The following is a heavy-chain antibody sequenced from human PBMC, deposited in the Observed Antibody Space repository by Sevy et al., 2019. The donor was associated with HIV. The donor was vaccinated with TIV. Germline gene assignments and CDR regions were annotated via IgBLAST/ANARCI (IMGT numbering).Heavy chain of an antibody. J-gene: IGHJ6*03. V-gene: IGHV3-7*03. CDR2: IKQDGSEK. D-gene: IGHD6-13*01. Sequence: GESLKISCAASGFTFSSYWMSWVRQAPGKGLEWVANIKQDGSEKYYVDSVKGRFTISRDNAKNSLYLQMNSLRAEDTAVYYCAGGFGGFTVAAAGRRYYYYMDVWGKGTTVTVSS. CDR3: AGGFGGFTVAAAGRRYYYYMDV. CDR1: GFTFSSYW.